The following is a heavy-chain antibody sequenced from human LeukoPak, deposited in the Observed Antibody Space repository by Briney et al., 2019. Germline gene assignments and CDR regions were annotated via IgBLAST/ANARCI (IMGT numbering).Heavy chain of an antibody. Sequence: PGGSLRLSCTASGFTFSSYGMHWFRQAPGKGLEWVAVMSNDGDNEYYVDSVKGRFTISRGNSENTLYLQMNSLRPEDTAVYYCAKRPSNGWYFADYWGQGTLVTVSS. J-gene: IGHJ4*02. CDR3: AKRPSNGWYFADY. V-gene: IGHV3-30*18. CDR1: GFTFSSYG. D-gene: IGHD6-19*01. CDR2: MSNDGDNE.